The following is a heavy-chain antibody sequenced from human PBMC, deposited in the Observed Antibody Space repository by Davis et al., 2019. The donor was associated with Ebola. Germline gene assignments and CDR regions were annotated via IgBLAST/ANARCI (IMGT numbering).Heavy chain of an antibody. CDR1: GDSVSGGNGA. V-gene: IGHV6-1*01. Sequence: HSQTLSLTCAISGDSVSGGNGAWNWIRQSPSRGLEWLGRTYYYSKWYNDYAISVKSRITVNPDTSKNQFSLLLNSVTPEETAIYYCTRGWFRSGMDVWGQGTTVTVSS. J-gene: IGHJ6*02. CDR2: TYYYSKWYN. D-gene: IGHD6-19*01. CDR3: TRGWFRSGMDV.